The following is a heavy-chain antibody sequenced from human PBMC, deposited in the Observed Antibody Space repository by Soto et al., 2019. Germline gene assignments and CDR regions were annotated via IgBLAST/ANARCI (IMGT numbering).Heavy chain of an antibody. CDR3: VRVPGP. Sequence: PSETLSLTCTVSGGSISSSSYFWGWIRQPPGKGLEWIGYIYHSGSTYYNPSLKSRVTISVDRSKNQFSLKLGSVTAADTAVYYCVRVPGPWGQGTLVTVSS. CDR2: IYHSGST. V-gene: IGHV4-39*07. CDR1: GGSISSSSYF. J-gene: IGHJ5*02.